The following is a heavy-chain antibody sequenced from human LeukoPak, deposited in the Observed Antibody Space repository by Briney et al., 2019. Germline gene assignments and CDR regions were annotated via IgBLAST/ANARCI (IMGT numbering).Heavy chain of an antibody. D-gene: IGHD6-19*01. CDR1: GFIFNDYA. CDR2: INSDGSST. V-gene: IGHV3-74*01. CDR3: ARGYSGWLDY. J-gene: IGHJ4*02. Sequence: GGSLRLSCAASGFIFNDYAMHWVRQAPGKGLVWVSRINSDGSSTSYADSVKGRFTISRDNAKNTLYLQMNSLRAEDTAVYYCARGYSGWLDYWGQGTLVTVSS.